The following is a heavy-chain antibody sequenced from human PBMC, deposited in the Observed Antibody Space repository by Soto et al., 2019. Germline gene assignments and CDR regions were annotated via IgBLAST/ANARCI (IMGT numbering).Heavy chain of an antibody. J-gene: IGHJ5*02. Sequence: SETLSLTCTVSGGSISSSSYYWGWIRQPPGKELEWIGSIYYSGSTYYNPSLKSRVTISVDTSKNQFSLKLSSETAADTAVYYCARRLYGNWFDPWGQGTLVTVSS. CDR3: ARRLYGNWFDP. V-gene: IGHV4-39*01. CDR1: GGSISSSSYY. D-gene: IGHD2-8*01. CDR2: IYYSGST.